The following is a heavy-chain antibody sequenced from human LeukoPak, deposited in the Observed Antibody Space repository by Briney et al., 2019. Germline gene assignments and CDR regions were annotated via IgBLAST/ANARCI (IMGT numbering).Heavy chain of an antibody. J-gene: IGHJ6*03. D-gene: IGHD6-13*01. Sequence: SETLSLTCTVSGGSISSYYWSWIRQPPGKGLEYIGYIYYSENTNYNPSLKSRVTISLDTSNNQFSLKLTSVTAADTAVYYCARVVSSSWEYYYYMDVWGKGTTVTISS. CDR2: IYYSENT. CDR3: ARVVSSSWEYYYYMDV. V-gene: IGHV4-59*01. CDR1: GGSISSYY.